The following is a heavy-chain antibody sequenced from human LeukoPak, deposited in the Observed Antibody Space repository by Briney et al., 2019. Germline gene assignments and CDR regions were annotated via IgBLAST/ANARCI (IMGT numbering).Heavy chain of an antibody. D-gene: IGHD2-15*01. J-gene: IGHJ3*02. CDR1: GFTFSTYN. CDR2: ITSTSSYI. V-gene: IGHV3-21*01. CDR3: ARDITTMVVAVSRLFGDAFDI. Sequence: GESLRLSCAASGFTFSTYNMNWVRQAPGKGLEWVSSITSTSSYIYYADSVKGRFTISRDNAKSSLYLQMNSLRAEDTAVYYCARDITTMVVAVSRLFGDAFDIWGQGTMVTVSS.